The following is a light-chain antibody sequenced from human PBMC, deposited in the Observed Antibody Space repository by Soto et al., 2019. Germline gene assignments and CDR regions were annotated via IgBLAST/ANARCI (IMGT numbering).Light chain of an antibody. V-gene: IGLV1-44*01. CDR2: SNN. CDR1: SSNIGSNT. Sequence: QSVLTQPPSASGTPGQRVTISCSGSSSNIGSNTENWYQQLPGTAPKLLIDSNNQRPSGVPDRFFGSKSGTSASLASSGRQSEDEADYYCAALDASLNGPVFGTGTKLTVL. CDR3: AALDASLNGPV. J-gene: IGLJ1*01.